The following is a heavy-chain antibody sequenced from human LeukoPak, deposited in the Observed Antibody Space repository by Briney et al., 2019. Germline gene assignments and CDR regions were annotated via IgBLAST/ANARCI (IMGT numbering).Heavy chain of an antibody. Sequence: SVKVSCKTSGDIVSMYGIFWVRQAPGKGLEWMGGIIPVFGTTNYAQKFQGRVTITADGSTNTAYMELSSLGSEDTAVYFCATEGGRYFIEDWGQGTLVTVSS. J-gene: IGHJ4*02. CDR1: GDIVSMYG. V-gene: IGHV1-69*13. CDR3: ATEGGRYFIED. D-gene: IGHD1-26*01. CDR2: IIPVFGTT.